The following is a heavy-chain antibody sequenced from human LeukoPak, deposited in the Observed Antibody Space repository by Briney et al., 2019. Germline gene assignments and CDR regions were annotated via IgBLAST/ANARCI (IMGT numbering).Heavy chain of an antibody. CDR1: GYTFTNYG. J-gene: IGHJ4*02. D-gene: IGHD2/OR15-2a*01. CDR3: ARERKVEYNKSDY. CDR2: INNYSGDT. Sequence: ASVKVSCKASGYTFTNYGFTWVRQAPGQGLEWMGWINNYSGDTHYAQKFRGRVTMTTDPSTSTAYMDLRSLTPDDTAVYYCARERKVEYNKSDYWGKGTLVTVSS. V-gene: IGHV1-18*01.